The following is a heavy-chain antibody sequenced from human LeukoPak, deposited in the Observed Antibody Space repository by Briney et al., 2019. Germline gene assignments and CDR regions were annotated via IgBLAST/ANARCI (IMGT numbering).Heavy chain of an antibody. V-gene: IGHV1-69*05. CDR2: IIPIFGTA. J-gene: IGHJ4*02. CDR1: GGTFSSYA. CDR3: ARTSHYVGIAATIPYGIYYFDY. D-gene: IGHD5-12*01. Sequence: SVKVSCKASGGTFSSYAISWVRQAPGQGLEWMGGIIPIFGTANYAQKFQGRVTMTTDTSTSTAYMELRSLRSDDTAVYYCARTSHYVGIAATIPYGIYYFDYWGQGTLVTVSS.